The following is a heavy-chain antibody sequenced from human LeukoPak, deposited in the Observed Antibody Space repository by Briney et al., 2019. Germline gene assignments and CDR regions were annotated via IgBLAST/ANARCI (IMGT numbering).Heavy chain of an antibody. V-gene: IGHV3-30*18. CDR3: AKSLVGYYYDSSGLLDP. Sequence: GGSLRLSCAASGFTFSSYGMHWVRQAPGKGLEWVAVISYDGSNKYYADSVKGRFTISRDNSKNTLYLQMNSLRAEDTAVYYCAKSLVGYYYDSSGLLDPWGQGTLVTVSS. J-gene: IGHJ5*02. CDR2: ISYDGSNK. CDR1: GFTFSSYG. D-gene: IGHD3-22*01.